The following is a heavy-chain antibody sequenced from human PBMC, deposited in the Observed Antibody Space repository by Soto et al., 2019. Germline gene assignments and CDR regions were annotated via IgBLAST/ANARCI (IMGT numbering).Heavy chain of an antibody. CDR2: TYYRSKWYN. D-gene: IGHD3-22*01. Sequence: SQTLSLTCAISGDSVSSNSAAWNWIRQSPSRGLEWLGRTYYRSKWYNDYAVSVKSRITINPDTSKNQFSLQLNSVTPEDTAVYYCARDKDYYDSSGELDYYFDYWGQGTLVTVSS. J-gene: IGHJ4*02. V-gene: IGHV6-1*01. CDR1: GDSVSSNSAA. CDR3: ARDKDYYDSSGELDYYFDY.